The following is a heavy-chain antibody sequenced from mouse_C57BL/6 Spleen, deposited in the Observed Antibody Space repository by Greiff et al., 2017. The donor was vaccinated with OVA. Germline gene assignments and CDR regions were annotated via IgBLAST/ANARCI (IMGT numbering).Heavy chain of an antibody. D-gene: IGHD2-5*01. CDR2: IWSGGST. J-gene: IGHJ3*01. Sequence: VHLVESGPGLVQPSQSLSITCTVSGFSLTSYGVHWVRQSPGKGLEWLGVIWSGGSTDYNAAFISRLGISKDNSKSQVFFKMNSLQADDTAIYYCARPFYYSNYDFAYWGQGTLVTVSA. V-gene: IGHV2-2*01. CDR1: GFSLTSYG. CDR3: ARPFYYSNYDFAY.